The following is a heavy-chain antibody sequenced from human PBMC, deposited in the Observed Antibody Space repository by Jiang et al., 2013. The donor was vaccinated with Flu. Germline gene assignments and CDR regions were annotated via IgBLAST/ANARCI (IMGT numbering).Heavy chain of an antibody. V-gene: IGHV4-34*01. J-gene: IGHJ3*02. CDR3: ARVANSSGYLTPRVGAFDI. Sequence: LLKPSETLSLTCAVYGGSFSGYYWSWIRQPPGKGLEWIGEINHSGSTNYNPSLKSRVTISVDTSKNQFSLKLSSVTAADTAVYYCARVANSSGYLTPRVGAFDIWGQGTMVTVSS. CDR2: INHSGST. D-gene: IGHD3-22*01. CDR1: GGSFSGYY.